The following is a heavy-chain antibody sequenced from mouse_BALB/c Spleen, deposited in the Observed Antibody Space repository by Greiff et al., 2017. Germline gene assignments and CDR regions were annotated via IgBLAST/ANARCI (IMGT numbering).Heavy chain of an antibody. V-gene: IGHV2-9*02. D-gene: IGHD2-1*01. J-gene: IGHJ1*01. CDR2: IWAGGST. Sequence: QVQLQQSGPGLVAPSQSLSITCTVSGFSLTSYGVHWVRQPPGKGLEWLGVIWAGGSTNYNSALMSRLSISKDNSKSQVFLKMNSLQTDDTAMYYCARGDGNYPGYFDVWGAGTTVTVSS. CDR3: ARGDGNYPGYFDV. CDR1: GFSLTSYG.